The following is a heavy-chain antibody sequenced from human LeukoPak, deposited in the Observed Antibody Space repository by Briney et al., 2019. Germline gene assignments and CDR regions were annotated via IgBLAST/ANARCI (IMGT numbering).Heavy chain of an antibody. Sequence: SVKVSCKASGGTLSRYGINWVRQAPGQGLEWMGRLIPTFGSTNYAQKFQGRVTITTDESTTTAYMEVSSLTSEDTAVYYCAGETLAPSGVKYFHHWGQGTLVTVSS. CDR1: GGTLSRYG. CDR2: LIPTFGST. CDR3: AGETLAPSGVKYFHH. J-gene: IGHJ1*01. D-gene: IGHD6-13*01. V-gene: IGHV1-69*05.